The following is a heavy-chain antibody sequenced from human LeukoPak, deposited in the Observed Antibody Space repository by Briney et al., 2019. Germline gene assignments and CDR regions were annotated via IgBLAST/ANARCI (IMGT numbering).Heavy chain of an antibody. CDR2: IYPGDSDT. D-gene: IGHD7-27*01. V-gene: IGHV5-51*01. Sequence: LGESLKISCKGSGYSFTTYWIGWVRQMPGKGPEWMGIIYPGDSDTRYSPSFQGQVTISADKSISTAYLQWSSLKASDTAMYYCARSQLGMFDAFDIWGQGTMVTVSS. CDR3: ARSQLGMFDAFDI. J-gene: IGHJ3*02. CDR1: GYSFTTYW.